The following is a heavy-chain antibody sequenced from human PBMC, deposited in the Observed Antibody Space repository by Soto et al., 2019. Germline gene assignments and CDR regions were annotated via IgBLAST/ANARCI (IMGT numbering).Heavy chain of an antibody. D-gene: IGHD6-19*01. CDR1: GYSISSGSY. CDR3: ARVHVMVVAGSTFDY. V-gene: IGHV4-38-2*02. J-gene: IGHJ4*01. CDR2: IYHGGTT. Sequence: SETLSLACTVSGYSISSGSYCAWIRQPPGKGPEWIASIYHGGTTFYNPSLKSLITISVDTSNNQFSLKLTSVTAADTAVYYCARVHVMVVAGSTFDYWGHGTLVTVSS.